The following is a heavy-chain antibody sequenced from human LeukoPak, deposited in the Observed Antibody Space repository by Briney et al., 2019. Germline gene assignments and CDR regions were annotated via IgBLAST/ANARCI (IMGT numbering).Heavy chain of an antibody. CDR3: AREATGTLYY. CDR2: IYSGGST. Sequence: GGSLRLSCAASGFPVSSNYMSWVRQAPGKGLEWVSIIYSGGSTYYADSVKGRFTISRDNSKNTLYLQMNSLRAEYTAVYYCAREATGTLYYWGQGSLVTVSS. V-gene: IGHV3-66*01. CDR1: GFPVSSNY. J-gene: IGHJ4*02. D-gene: IGHD1-1*01.